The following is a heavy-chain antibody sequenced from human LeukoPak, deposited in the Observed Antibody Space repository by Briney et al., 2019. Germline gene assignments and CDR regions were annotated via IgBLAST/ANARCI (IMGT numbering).Heavy chain of an antibody. V-gene: IGHV3-23*01. CDR1: GFTFSSYA. CDR3: SKDGLRFLEWYLGYFDL. D-gene: IGHD3-3*01. CDR2: ISGSGGST. J-gene: IGHJ2*01. Sequence: GGSLRLSCAASGFTFSSYAMSWVRQTPGKGLEWVSSISGSGGSTNYADSVTGRFTISRGNSNNTLYLQMNSLRADDTAVYYCSKDGLRFLEWYLGYFDLWGRGTLVTVSS.